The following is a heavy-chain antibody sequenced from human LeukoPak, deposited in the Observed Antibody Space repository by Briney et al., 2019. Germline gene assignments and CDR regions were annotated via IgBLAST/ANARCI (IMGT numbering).Heavy chain of an antibody. CDR2: ISCYNGDT. Sequence: ASVKVSCKASGYTFTGYYMHWVRQAPGQGLEWMGWISCYNGDTIYAQNVQGRVTMTTDASTRTAYIELRNLRSDDTAMYYCARDPSNSSGYHAHFDSWGQGTLVTVSS. D-gene: IGHD3-22*01. CDR1: GYTFTGYY. CDR3: ARDPSNSSGYHAHFDS. V-gene: IGHV1-18*04. J-gene: IGHJ4*02.